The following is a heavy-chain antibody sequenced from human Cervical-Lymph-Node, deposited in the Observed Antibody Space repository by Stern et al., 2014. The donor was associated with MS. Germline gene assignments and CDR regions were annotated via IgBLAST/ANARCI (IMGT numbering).Heavy chain of an antibody. V-gene: IGHV1-58*02. J-gene: IGHJ6*02. D-gene: IGHD6-6*01. CDR3: AAEGEYIRSGIYHYTGMDV. Sequence: QLVESGPEVKRPGTSVRVSCKASGFTFLSSAMQWVRQARGQRLEWIGFIVGDSAHTRYAQKYHDRVTISRDMSTSTVNMELSSLRSEDTAVYYCAAEGEYIRSGIYHYTGMDVWGQGTTVTVSS. CDR1: GFTFLSSA. CDR2: IVGDSAHT.